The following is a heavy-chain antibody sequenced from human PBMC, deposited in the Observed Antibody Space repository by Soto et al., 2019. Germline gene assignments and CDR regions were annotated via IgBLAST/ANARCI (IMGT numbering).Heavy chain of an antibody. CDR1: GECMSSSSHD. CDR2: IHYSGTS. J-gene: IGHJ5*02. Sequence: EPLSLTWSVAGECMSSSSHDWGWIRQPPGKGLEWIGSIHYSGTSYYNPSLKSRVTIFVDTSKNQLSLKLSSVTAADTAVYYCARHWIAGSSIPWGQGTLVTVSS. D-gene: IGHD2-21*01. V-gene: IGHV4-39*01. CDR3: ARHWIAGSSIP.